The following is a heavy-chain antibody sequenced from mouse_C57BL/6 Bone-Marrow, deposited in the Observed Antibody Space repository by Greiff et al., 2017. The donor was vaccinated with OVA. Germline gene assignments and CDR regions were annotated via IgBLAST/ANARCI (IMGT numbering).Heavy chain of an antibody. D-gene: IGHD2-3*01. CDR1: GYTFTSYD. J-gene: IGHJ4*01. CDR2: IYPRDGST. V-gene: IGHV1-85*01. CDR3: ARRGYYVSMDY. Sequence: VKLVESGPELVKPGASVKLSCKASGYTFTSYDINWVKQRPGQGLEWIGWIYPRDGSTKYNEKFKGKATLTVDTSSSTAYMELHSLTSEDSAVYFCARRGYYVSMDYWGQGTSVTVSS.